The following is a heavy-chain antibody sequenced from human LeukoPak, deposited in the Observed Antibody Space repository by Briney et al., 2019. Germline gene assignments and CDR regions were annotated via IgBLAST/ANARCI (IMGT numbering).Heavy chain of an antibody. CDR3: ARVDCSSTSCYVDWYFDL. CDR1: GGSISSGGYS. CDR2: IYHSGST. D-gene: IGHD2-2*01. Sequence: SETLSLTCAVSGGSISSGGYSWSWIRQPPGKGLEWIGYIYHSGSTYYNPSLKSRVTISVDRSKNQFSLKLSSVTAADTAVYYCARVDCSSTSCYVDWYFDLWGRGTLVTVSS. J-gene: IGHJ2*01. V-gene: IGHV4-30-2*01.